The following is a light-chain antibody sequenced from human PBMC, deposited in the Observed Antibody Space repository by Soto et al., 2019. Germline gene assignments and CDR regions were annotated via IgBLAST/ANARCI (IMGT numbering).Light chain of an antibody. V-gene: IGLV2-8*01. Sequence: QSALTQSPSASGSPGQSVTISCTGTSSDVGNYKYVSWYQQHPGKAPKLMIYEVSKRPSGVPDRFSGSKSGNTASLTVSGXXXXXXXDYYCSSYAGSNLWVFGGGTKLTV. CDR1: SSDVGNYKY. CDR2: EVS. CDR3: SSYAGSNLWV. J-gene: IGLJ3*02.